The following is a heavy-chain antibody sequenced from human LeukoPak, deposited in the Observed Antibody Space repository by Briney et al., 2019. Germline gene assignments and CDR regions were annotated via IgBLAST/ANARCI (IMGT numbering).Heavy chain of an antibody. CDR1: GFSFSDYY. V-gene: IGHV3-11*01. J-gene: IGHJ6*03. CDR3: AKTQDSWIGELINYYYYMDV. CDR2: INSRGTNI. D-gene: IGHD3-10*01. Sequence: PGGSLRLSCAASGFSFSDYYMTWIRQAPGRGLEWVSYINSRGTNIYYADSVKGRFTVSRDNVRNSLYLQMSSLRAEDTAVYYCAKTQDSWIGELINYYYYMDVWGKGTTVTVSS.